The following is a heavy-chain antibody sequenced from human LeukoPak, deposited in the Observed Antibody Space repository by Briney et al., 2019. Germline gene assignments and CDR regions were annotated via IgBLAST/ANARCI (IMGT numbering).Heavy chain of an antibody. Sequence: QPGGSLRLSCAASGLIDSSNYVRWVRQAPGKALEWVSVIYRGGSTFYADSVKGRFTISRDNSKNTLCLQMNSLRAEDTAVYYCARGPVGSTDYYYGMDAWGQGTTVTVSS. V-gene: IGHV3-53*01. D-gene: IGHD2-2*01. CDR3: ARGPVGSTDYYYGMDA. CDR2: IYRGGST. J-gene: IGHJ6*02. CDR1: GLIDSSNY.